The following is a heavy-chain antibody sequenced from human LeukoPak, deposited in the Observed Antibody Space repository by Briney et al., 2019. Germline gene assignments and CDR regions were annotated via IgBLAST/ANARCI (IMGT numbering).Heavy chain of an antibody. Sequence: PSETLSLTCAVYGGSFSGYYWSWIRQPPGKGLEWIGEINHSGSTNYNPSLKSRVTISVDTSKNQFSLKLSSVTAADTAVYYCARDAPRGGAAAMTFDPWGQGTLVTVSS. V-gene: IGHV4-34*01. CDR2: INHSGST. D-gene: IGHD6-13*01. CDR1: GGSFSGYY. CDR3: ARDAPRGGAAAMTFDP. J-gene: IGHJ5*02.